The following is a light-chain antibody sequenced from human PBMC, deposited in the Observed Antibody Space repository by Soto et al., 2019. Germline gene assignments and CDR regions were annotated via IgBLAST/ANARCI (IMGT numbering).Light chain of an antibody. Sequence: IVFTHSPFTLSLSPGERSTLSCRASQSVTSSYLAWYQQKPGQAPRLVMYGASIRTSGIPDRFSGSGSGTDFTLTISRLEPEDFAVYYCQQYVRSPWTFGQGTKVDIK. J-gene: IGKJ1*01. CDR1: QSVTSSY. V-gene: IGKV3-20*01. CDR2: GAS. CDR3: QQYVRSPWT.